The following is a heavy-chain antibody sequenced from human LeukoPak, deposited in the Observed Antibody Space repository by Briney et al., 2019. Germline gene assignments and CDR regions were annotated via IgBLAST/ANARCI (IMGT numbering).Heavy chain of an antibody. J-gene: IGHJ4*02. V-gene: IGHV1-2*02. CDR2: INPNSGGT. D-gene: IGHD3-22*01. CDR1: GYTFTSYD. CDR3: ARVYYYDSSGYAH. Sequence: ASVKVSCKASGYTFTSYDINWVRQAPGQGLEWMGWINPNSGGTNYAQKFQGRVTMTRDTSISTAYMELSRLRSDDTAVYYCARVYYYDSSGYAHWGQGTLVAVSS.